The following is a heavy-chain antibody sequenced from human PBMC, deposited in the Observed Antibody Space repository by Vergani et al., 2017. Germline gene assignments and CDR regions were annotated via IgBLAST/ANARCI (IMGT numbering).Heavy chain of an antibody. D-gene: IGHD3-3*01. CDR2: INPSGGST. CDR3: ASDLFGSSPGP. Sequence: QVQLVQSGAEVKKPGASVKVSCKASGYTFTSYYMHWVRQAPGQGLEWMGIINPSGGSTSYAQKFQGRVTITRDTSTSTVYVELSSLRSEDTAVYYCASDLFGSSPGPWGQGTLVTVSS. J-gene: IGHJ5*02. CDR1: GYTFTSYY. V-gene: IGHV1-46*03.